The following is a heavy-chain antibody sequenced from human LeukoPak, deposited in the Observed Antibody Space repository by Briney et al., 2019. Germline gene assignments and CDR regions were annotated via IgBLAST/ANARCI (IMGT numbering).Heavy chain of an antibody. Sequence: SETLSLTCTVSGGSISSYYWSWIRQPPEKGLEWIGFIRYTGSTNYNPSLKSRVTISVDTSKNQFSLKLNSVTAADTAVYFCARSSGSRYYIDYWGQGTLVTVSS. CDR1: GGSISSYY. CDR3: ARSSGSRYYIDY. CDR2: IRYTGST. D-gene: IGHD1-26*01. V-gene: IGHV4-59*01. J-gene: IGHJ4*02.